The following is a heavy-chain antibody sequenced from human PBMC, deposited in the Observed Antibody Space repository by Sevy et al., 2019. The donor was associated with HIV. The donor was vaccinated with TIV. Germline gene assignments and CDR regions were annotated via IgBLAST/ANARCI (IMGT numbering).Heavy chain of an antibody. CDR3: AKSSDFWSGYTNLDY. D-gene: IGHD3-3*01. Sequence: GGTLRLSCAASGFTFSSYAMSWVRQAPGKGLEWVSAISGSGGSTYYADSVKGRFTISRDNSKNTLYLQMNSLRAEDTAVYYCAKSSDFWSGYTNLDYWGQGTLVTVSS. J-gene: IGHJ4*02. V-gene: IGHV3-23*01. CDR1: GFTFSSYA. CDR2: ISGSGGST.